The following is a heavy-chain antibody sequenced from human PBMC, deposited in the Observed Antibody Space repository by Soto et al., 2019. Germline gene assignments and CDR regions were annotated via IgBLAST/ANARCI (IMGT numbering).Heavy chain of an antibody. CDR2: IYYSGST. V-gene: IGHV4-39*01. CDR1: GGSISSSSYY. CDR3: ARQGGRPMVVTARRFVIRKKKEYYFDY. Sequence: SETLSLTCTVSGGSISSSSYYWGWIRQPPGKGLEWIGSIYYSGSTYYNPSLKSRVTISVDTSKNQFSLKLSSVTAADTAVYYCARQGGRPMVVTARRFVIRKKKEYYFDYWGQGTLVTVSS. J-gene: IGHJ4*02. D-gene: IGHD2-21*02.